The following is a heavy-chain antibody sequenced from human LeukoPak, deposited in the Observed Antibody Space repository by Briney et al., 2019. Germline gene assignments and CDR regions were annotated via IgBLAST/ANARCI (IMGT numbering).Heavy chain of an antibody. J-gene: IGHJ4*02. CDR3: ARAPLGDDILTGYSGGPLDY. CDR1: GGTFSSYA. D-gene: IGHD3-9*01. V-gene: IGHV1-69*13. CDR2: IIPIFGTA. Sequence: SVKVSCKASGGTFSSYAISWVGQAPGQGLEWMGGIIPIFGTANYAQKFQGRVTITADESTSTAYMELSSLRSEDTAVYYCARAPLGDDILTGYSGGPLDYWGQGTLVTVSS.